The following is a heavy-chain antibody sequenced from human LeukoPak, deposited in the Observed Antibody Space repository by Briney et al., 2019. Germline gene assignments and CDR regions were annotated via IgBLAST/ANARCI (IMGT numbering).Heavy chain of an antibody. CDR2: IYYSGST. D-gene: IGHD6-13*01. CDR1: GFTVSSNY. V-gene: IGHV4-59*02. J-gene: IGHJ5*02. CDR3: ARAGAAAGKNWFDP. Sequence: GSLRLSCAASGFTVSSNYMSWIWHPPGKGLEWIGYIYYSGSTNYNPSLKSRVTISVDTSKNQFSLKLSSVTAADTAVYYCARAGAAAGKNWFDPWGQGTLVTVSS.